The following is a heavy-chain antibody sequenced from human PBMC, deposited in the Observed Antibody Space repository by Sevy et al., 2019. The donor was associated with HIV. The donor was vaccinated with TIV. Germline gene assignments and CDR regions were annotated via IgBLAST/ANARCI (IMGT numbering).Heavy chain of an antibody. V-gene: IGHV1-69*10. Sequence: ASVKVSCKASGGTLNNYGMNWVRQAPGQGLDWMGGIIPSVGIASYAQKIQGRAAITADESTRTIYLEVGRLRSDDTAVYFCARVRPCGGDCYFFDTWGQGTLVTVSS. J-gene: IGHJ4*02. CDR1: GGTLNNYG. CDR2: IIPSVGIA. CDR3: ARVRPCGGDCYFFDT. D-gene: IGHD2-21*02.